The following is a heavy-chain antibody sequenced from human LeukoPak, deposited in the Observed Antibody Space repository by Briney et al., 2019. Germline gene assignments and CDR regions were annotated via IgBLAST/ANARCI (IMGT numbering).Heavy chain of an antibody. CDR2: ISGSGGAI. V-gene: IGHV3-11*04. J-gene: IGHJ4*02. D-gene: IGHD4-17*01. CDR1: GFTFSDYY. Sequence: GGSLRLSCAASGFTFSDYYMSWVRQAPGKGLEWLSYISGSGGAIDYADSVKGRFTISRDNAKNSLYLQMNSLRAEDTAVYYCAKEFSVRYGDYEYYFDYWGQGTLVTVSS. CDR3: AKEFSVRYGDYEYYFDY.